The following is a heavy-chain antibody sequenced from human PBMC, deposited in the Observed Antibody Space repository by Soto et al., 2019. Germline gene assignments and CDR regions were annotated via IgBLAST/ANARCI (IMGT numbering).Heavy chain of an antibody. Sequence: SETLSLTCTVSGGSISSGGYYWSWIRQHPGKGLEWIGYIYYSGSTYYNPSLKSRVTISVDTSKNQFSLKLSSVTAADTAVYYCARVIVYGDYESNWFDTWGQGTLVTVSS. CDR2: IYYSGST. V-gene: IGHV4-31*03. J-gene: IGHJ5*02. CDR3: ARVIVYGDYESNWFDT. D-gene: IGHD4-17*01. CDR1: GGSISSGGYY.